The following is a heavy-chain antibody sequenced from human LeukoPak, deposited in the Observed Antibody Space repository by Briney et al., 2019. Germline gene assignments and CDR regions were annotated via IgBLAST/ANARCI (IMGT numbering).Heavy chain of an antibody. CDR2: ISASGCGT. J-gene: IGHJ4*02. D-gene: IGHD3-10*01. V-gene: IGHV3-23*01. CDR3: AKGYASGTYFLDS. CDR1: GFIFTNYA. Sequence: GGSLRLSCAASGFIFTNYAMSWVRQAPGEGLECVSAISASGCGTFYADSVRGRFTISRDNSKNTLYLQMNTLRAEDTAVYYCAKGYASGTYFLDSWGQGTLVTVSS.